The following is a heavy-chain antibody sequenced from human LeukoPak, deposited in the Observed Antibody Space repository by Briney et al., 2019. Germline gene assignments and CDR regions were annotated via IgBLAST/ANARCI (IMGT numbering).Heavy chain of an antibody. Sequence: ASVKVSCTASGFTFSGYCTHWVRQAPGQGPEWMGWINTNSGGTNYAQKFQGRVTMTRDTSISAAYMELSRLRSDCTTVYDDARVGGFGKLSWGQGTLVTVSS. V-gene: IGHV1-2*02. CDR1: GFTFSGYC. CDR2: INTNSGGT. D-gene: IGHD3-10*01. J-gene: IGHJ4*02. CDR3: ARVGGFGKLS.